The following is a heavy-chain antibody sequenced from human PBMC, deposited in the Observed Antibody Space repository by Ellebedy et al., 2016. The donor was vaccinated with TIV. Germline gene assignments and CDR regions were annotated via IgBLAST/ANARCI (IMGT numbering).Heavy chain of an antibody. CDR1: GGSISSGGYY. D-gene: IGHD3-22*01. CDR2: IYYSGST. CDR3: ASLVYYYDSSGYVNWFDP. J-gene: IGHJ5*02. V-gene: IGHV4-31*03. Sequence: MPSETLSLTCTVSGGSISSGGYYWSWIRQHPGKGLEWIGYIYYSGSTYYNPSLKSRVTISVDTSKNQFSLKLSSVTAADTAVYYCASLVYYYDSSGYVNWFDPWGQGTLVTVSS.